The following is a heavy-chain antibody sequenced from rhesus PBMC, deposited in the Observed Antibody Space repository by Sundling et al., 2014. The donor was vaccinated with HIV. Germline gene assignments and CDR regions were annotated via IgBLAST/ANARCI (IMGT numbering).Heavy chain of an antibody. J-gene: IGHJ5-1*01. Sequence: QVQLQESGPGLVKPSETLSLTCAVSGGSISSSHWWNWIRQPPGKGLEWIGNIYGSSGSTYYNPSLKSRVTISKDTSNNQFSLNLSSVTAADTAVYYCARIEFGDFDVWGPGVLVTVSS. V-gene: IGHV4-65*02. CDR1: GGSISSSHW. CDR3: ARIEFGDFDV. CDR2: IYGSSGST. D-gene: IGHD5-42*01.